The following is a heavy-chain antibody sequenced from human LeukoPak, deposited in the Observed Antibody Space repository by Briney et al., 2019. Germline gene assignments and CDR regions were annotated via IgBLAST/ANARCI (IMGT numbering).Heavy chain of an antibody. Sequence: GGSLRLSCVASGFTFDDYGMSWVRQAPGKGLEWVSGINWNGGSTGYADSVKGRFTISRGNAKNSLYLQMNSLRAEDTALYYCASSKYYDFWTGRFDYWGQGTLVTVSS. CDR2: INWNGGST. CDR3: ASSKYYDFWTGRFDY. CDR1: GFTFDDYG. D-gene: IGHD3-3*01. V-gene: IGHV3-20*04. J-gene: IGHJ4*02.